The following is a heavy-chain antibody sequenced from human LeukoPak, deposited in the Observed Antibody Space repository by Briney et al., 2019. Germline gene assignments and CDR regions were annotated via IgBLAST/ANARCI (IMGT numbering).Heavy chain of an antibody. CDR3: ARGTEDIVVVSAAIRAYYYWYYMGV. Sequence: SETLSLTCTVSGGSISSYYWSWIRQPAGKGLEWIGRIYTSGSTNYNPSPKSRVTMSVDTSKNQFSLKLSSVAAADTAVYYCARGTEDIVVVSAAIRAYYYWYYMGVWGKGTTVTVSS. CDR1: GGSISSYY. D-gene: IGHD2-2*01. V-gene: IGHV4-4*07. J-gene: IGHJ6*03. CDR2: IYTSGST.